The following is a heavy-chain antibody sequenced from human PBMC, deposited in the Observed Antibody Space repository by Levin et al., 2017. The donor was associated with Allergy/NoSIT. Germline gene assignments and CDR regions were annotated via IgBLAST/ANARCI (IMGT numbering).Heavy chain of an antibody. CDR1: GFTFSDYY. CDR3: AREDHAGGLDY. D-gene: IGHD3-16*01. V-gene: IGHV3-11*01. Sequence: GESLKISCAASGFTFSDYYMHWIRQAPGKGLESISYITRSGPSIYYADSVKGRFTISRDNAKNSLSLQLNSLRVDDTAVYYCAREDHAGGLDYWGQGTLVTVSS. J-gene: IGHJ4*02. CDR2: ITRSGPSI.